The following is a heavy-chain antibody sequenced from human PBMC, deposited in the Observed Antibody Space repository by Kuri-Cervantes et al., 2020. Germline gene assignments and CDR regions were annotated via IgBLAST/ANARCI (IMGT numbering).Heavy chain of an antibody. CDR2: ISGSGVST. CDR3: AKCEGGYRPDY. D-gene: IGHD3-16*02. J-gene: IGHJ4*02. CDR1: GFTFRSYA. V-gene: IGHV3-23*01. Sequence: GGSLRLSCAASGFTFRSYAMTWVRQAPGKGLEWVSGISGSGVSTYYTDSVKGRFTISRDNSKNTLYLQMNSLRTEDTAVYYCAKCEGGYRPDYWGQGTPVTVSS.